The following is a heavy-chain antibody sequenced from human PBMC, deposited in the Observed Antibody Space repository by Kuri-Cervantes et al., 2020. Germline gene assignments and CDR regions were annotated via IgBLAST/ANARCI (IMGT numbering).Heavy chain of an antibody. D-gene: IGHD3-3*01. Sequence: GESLNIYRASSGFTFSSYGMHWVRQAPGKALEWVKVIWYDGSNKYYADSVKGRFTIYRDNAKNSLYLLMNSLRDEDTAVYYCARIPKSATYTNWLDPWGQGTLVTVSS. J-gene: IGHJ5*01. V-gene: IGHV3-33*01. CDR2: IWYDGSNK. CDR3: ARIPKSATYTNWLDP. CDR1: GFTFSSYG.